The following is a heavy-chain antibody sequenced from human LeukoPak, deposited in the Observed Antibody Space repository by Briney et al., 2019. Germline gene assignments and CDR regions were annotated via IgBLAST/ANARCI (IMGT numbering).Heavy chain of an antibody. CDR2: IYYSGST. V-gene: IGHV4-59*01. D-gene: IGHD3-3*02. Sequence: SETLSLTCTVSGGSISSYYWSWIRQPPGKGLEWIGYIYYSGSTNYNPSLMSRVTISVDTSKNQFSLKLSSVTAADTAVYYCARGISPRVYFDYWGQGSLVTVSS. J-gene: IGHJ4*02. CDR3: ARGISPRVYFDY. CDR1: GGSISSYY.